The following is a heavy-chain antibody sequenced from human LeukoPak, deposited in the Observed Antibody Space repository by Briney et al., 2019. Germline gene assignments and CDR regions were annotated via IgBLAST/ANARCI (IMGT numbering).Heavy chain of an antibody. V-gene: IGHV3-7*01. J-gene: IGHJ5*02. D-gene: IGHD6-13*01. CDR1: GFRFNNYW. CDR2: IKQDGSNR. Sequence: PGGSLRLSCAGSGFRFNNYWMTWVRQAPGKGLEWVANIKQDGSNRAYVDSVKGRFTISRDNAKNSLYLQMNSLRVEDTAVYFCARDRGVAADGTVGWFDMWGQGTLVTVSS. CDR3: ARDRGVAADGTVGWFDM.